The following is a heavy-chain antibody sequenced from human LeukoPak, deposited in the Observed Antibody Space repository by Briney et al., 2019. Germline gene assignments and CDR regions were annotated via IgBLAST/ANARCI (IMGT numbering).Heavy chain of an antibody. CDR2: IYHSGNS. D-gene: IGHD2-15*01. J-gene: IGHJ4*02. Sequence: SETLSLTCTVSGYSITSGYYWAWIRQSPGKGLEWIGSIYHSGNSYYNPSLKSRVIILVDTSKNQFSLQLGSVTPTDTAVYYCARAGYCSGVSCYSAVPGKYWGQGALVTVSS. CDR1: GYSITSGYY. CDR3: ARAGYCSGVSCYSAVPGKY. V-gene: IGHV4-38-2*02.